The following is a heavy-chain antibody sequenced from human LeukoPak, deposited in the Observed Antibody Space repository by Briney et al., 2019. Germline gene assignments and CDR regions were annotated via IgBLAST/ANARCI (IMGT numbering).Heavy chain of an antibody. Sequence: PGGSLRLSCAASGFTFSSYAMSWVRQAPGKGLEWVSAISGSGGSTYYADSVKGRFTISRDNSKNTLYLQMNSLRAEDTAVYYCAKDHDILTGYYTFDYWGQGTLVTVSS. CDR1: GFTFSSYA. CDR3: AKDHDILTGYYTFDY. J-gene: IGHJ4*02. V-gene: IGHV3-23*01. D-gene: IGHD3-9*01. CDR2: ISGSGGST.